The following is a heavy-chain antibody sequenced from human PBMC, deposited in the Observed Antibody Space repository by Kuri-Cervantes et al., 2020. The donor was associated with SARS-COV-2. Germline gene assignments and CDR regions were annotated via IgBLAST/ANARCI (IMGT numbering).Heavy chain of an antibody. D-gene: IGHD6-25*01. V-gene: IGHV4-34*01. CDR1: GGSFSGYY. Sequence: SQTLSLTCAVYGGSFSGYYWSWIRQPPGKGLEWIGEINHSGSTNYNPPLKSRVTISVDTSKNQFSLKLSSVTAADTAVYYCARAGSVNNWFDPWGQGTLVTVSS. CDR3: ARAGSVNNWFDP. CDR2: INHSGST. J-gene: IGHJ5*02.